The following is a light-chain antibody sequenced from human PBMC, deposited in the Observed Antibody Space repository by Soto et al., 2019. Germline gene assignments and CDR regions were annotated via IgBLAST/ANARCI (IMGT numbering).Light chain of an antibody. J-gene: IGKJ5*01. CDR2: KAS. V-gene: IGKV1-5*03. Sequence: DIKMTQSPSTLSGSVGDRVTITCRASQTISSWLAWYQQKPGKAPKLLIYKASTLKSGVPSRFSGSGSGTEFTLTISSLEPEDFAVYYCQQRSNWPPITFGQGTLLEIK. CDR1: QTISSW. CDR3: QQRSNWPPIT.